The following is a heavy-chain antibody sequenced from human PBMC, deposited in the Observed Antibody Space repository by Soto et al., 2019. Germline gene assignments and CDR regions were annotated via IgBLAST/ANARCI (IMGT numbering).Heavy chain of an antibody. V-gene: IGHV4-34*01. CDR3: ARLVGYDILTGYLNWLDP. CDR2: INHSGST. J-gene: IGHJ5*02. CDR1: GGSFSGYY. D-gene: IGHD3-9*01. Sequence: SETLSLTCAVYGGSFSGYYWSWIRQPPGKGLEWIGEINHSGSTNYNPSLKSRVTISVDTSKNQFSLKLSSVTAADTAVYYCARLVGYDILTGYLNWLDPWGQGTLVTVPS.